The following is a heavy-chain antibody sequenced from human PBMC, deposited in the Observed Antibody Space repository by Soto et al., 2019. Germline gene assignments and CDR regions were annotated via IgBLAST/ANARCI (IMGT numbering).Heavy chain of an antibody. J-gene: IGHJ4*02. D-gene: IGHD6-13*01. Sequence: ASVKVSCKASGYTFTNYAMHWVRQAPGQRLEWMGWINAGNNNTKYSQKFQDRVTITRDTSASTAYMELSNLRSEDTAVYYCARGPGSSSYRLDYWGQGTLVTVSS. CDR3: ARGPGSSSYRLDY. V-gene: IGHV1-3*01. CDR1: GYTFTNYA. CDR2: INAGNNNT.